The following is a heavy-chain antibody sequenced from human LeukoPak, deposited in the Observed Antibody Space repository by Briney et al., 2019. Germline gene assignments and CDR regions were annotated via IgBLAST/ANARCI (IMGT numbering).Heavy chain of an antibody. J-gene: IGHJ4*02. CDR3: ARELITMMVVVNYFDY. CDR1: GGSISSSSYY. D-gene: IGHD3-22*01. CDR2: IYYTGTT. Sequence: SETLSLTCTVSGGSISSSSYYWGWIRQPPGKGLEWIGSIYYTGTTYYNPSLKSRVTTSVDTSKYQFSLKLSSVTAADTAVYYCARELITMMVVVNYFDYWGQGTLVTVSS. V-gene: IGHV4-39*07.